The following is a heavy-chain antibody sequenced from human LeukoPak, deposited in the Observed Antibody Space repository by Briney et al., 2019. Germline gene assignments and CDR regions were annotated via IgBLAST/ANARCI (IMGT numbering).Heavy chain of an antibody. D-gene: IGHD5-18*01. V-gene: IGHV4-59*11. CDR3: TTIKRGDIFGYFDF. Sequence: KPSETLSLTCTVSGGSMTTHHWNWIRQTPGKGLEWIGYVFDSGRTKVNPSLTSRATLSTDTSKNQLSLRLSSVTAADTAVYYCTTIKRGDIFGYFDFWGQGILVTVSS. CDR2: VFDSGRT. J-gene: IGHJ4*02. CDR1: GGSMTTHH.